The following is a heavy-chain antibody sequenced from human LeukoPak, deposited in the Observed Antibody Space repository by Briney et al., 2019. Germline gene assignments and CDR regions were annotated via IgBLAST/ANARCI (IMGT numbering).Heavy chain of an antibody. CDR2: IYYSGST. V-gene: IGHV4-59*12. D-gene: IGHD2-21*02. CDR3: ARDRVVTTFNWFDP. J-gene: IGHJ5*02. Sequence: WETLSLTCTVSGGSISSYYWSWIRQPPGKGLEWIGYIYYSGSTNYNPSLKSRVTMSVDTSKNQFSLKLSSVTAADTAVYYCARDRVVTTFNWFDPWGQGTLVTVSS. CDR1: GGSISSYY.